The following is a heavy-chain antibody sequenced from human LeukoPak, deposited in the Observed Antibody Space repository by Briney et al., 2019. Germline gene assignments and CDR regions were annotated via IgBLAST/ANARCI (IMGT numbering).Heavy chain of an antibody. Sequence: GGSLRLSCAASGCTFRSYGMHWVRQAPDKGLEWVAVISYDGSNKYYADSVKGRFTISRDNSKNTLYLQMNSLRAEDTAVYYCAKDKYEATTYFDYWGQGTLVSVSS. D-gene: IGHD5-12*01. J-gene: IGHJ4*02. V-gene: IGHV3-30*18. CDR3: AKDKYEATTYFDY. CDR1: GCTFRSYG. CDR2: ISYDGSNK.